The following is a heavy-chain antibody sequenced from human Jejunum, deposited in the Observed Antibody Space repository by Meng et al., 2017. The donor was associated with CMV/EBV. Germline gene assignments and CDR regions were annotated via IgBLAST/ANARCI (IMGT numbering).Heavy chain of an antibody. J-gene: IGHJ4*02. Sequence: ASGFRFSDYDMNWVRQAPGKGLEWVSFISHDGTGRNYADSVKGRFTISRDNSKNTLYLQMNSLRAEDTAVYYCAKGSSGYYKYYFDYWGQGTLVTVSS. D-gene: IGHD3-22*01. CDR1: GFRFSDYD. V-gene: IGHV3-30*18. CDR3: AKGSSGYYKYYFDY. CDR2: ISHDGTGR.